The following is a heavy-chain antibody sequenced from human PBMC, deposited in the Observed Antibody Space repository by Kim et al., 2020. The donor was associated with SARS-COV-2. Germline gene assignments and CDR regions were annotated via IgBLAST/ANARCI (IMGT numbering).Heavy chain of an antibody. Sequence: SETLSLTCTVSGGSISSYYWSWVRQPPGKELEWVGYICYSGSTNYNPSLTSRGTITLAAYKNHMPLTLSSVTVADTAAFYYSSEGYYDIRGHYQNYAFD. V-gene: IGHV4-59*01. CDR2: ICYSGST. CDR1: GGSISSYY. CDR3: SSEGYYDIRGHYQNYAFD. J-gene: IGHJ3*02. D-gene: IGHD3-22*01.